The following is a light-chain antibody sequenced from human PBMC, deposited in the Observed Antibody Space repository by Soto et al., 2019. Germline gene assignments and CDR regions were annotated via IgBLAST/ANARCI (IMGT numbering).Light chain of an antibody. J-gene: IGKJ5*01. CDR3: QQSYSTPPFT. Sequence: DIQVTQSPSSLSASVGDRVTITCRASQSINNYLTWYQQKPGKAPKLLIYAASSLQSGVPSRFSGSGSGTDFTLTITSLQPEDFATYYCQQSYSTPPFTFGQVTRLEI. CDR1: QSINNY. CDR2: AAS. V-gene: IGKV1-39*01.